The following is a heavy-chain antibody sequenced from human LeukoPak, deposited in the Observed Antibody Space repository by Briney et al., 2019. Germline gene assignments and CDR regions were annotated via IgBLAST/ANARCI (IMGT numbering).Heavy chain of an antibody. CDR1: GGSISTGNW. CDR3: ARALKKDV. J-gene: IGHJ6*04. V-gene: IGHV4-4*02. Sequence: SGTLSLTCAVSGGSISTGNWWSWVRQSPDKGLEWIGEIYHSGSSNYNPSLKSRVTMSIDNSKHHFSLSLTSVTAADTAVYYCARALKKDVWGKGTTVTVSS. CDR2: IYHSGSS.